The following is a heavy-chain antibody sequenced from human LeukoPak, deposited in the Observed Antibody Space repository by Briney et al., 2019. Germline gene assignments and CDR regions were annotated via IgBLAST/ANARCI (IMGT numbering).Heavy chain of an antibody. CDR2: ITSSSSYV. CDR3: ARGGDGYTP. V-gene: IGHV3-21*01. CDR1: GFTFSTYA. J-gene: IGHJ5*02. D-gene: IGHD5-24*01. Sequence: GGSLRLSCAASGFTFSTYAMSWVRQAPGKGLEWVSSITSSSSYVYYADSLKGRFTISRDNAKNSLYLQMNSLRAEDTAMYYCARGGDGYTPWGQGTLVTVSS.